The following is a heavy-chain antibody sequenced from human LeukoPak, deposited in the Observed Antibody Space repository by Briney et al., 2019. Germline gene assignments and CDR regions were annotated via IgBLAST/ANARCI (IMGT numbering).Heavy chain of an antibody. J-gene: IGHJ6*02. CDR1: GFTFSSYW. Sequence: GGSLRLSCAASGFTFSSYWMSWVRQAPGKGLEWVANIKQDGSEKYYVDSVKGQFTISRDNAKNSLYLQMNSLRAEDTAVYYCARDGAYYDILTGDYYYYGMDVWGQGTTVTVSS. CDR2: IKQDGSEK. V-gene: IGHV3-7*01. CDR3: ARDGAYYDILTGDYYYYGMDV. D-gene: IGHD3-9*01.